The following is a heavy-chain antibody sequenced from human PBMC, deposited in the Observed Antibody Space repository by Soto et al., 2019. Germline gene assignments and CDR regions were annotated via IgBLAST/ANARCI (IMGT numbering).Heavy chain of an antibody. CDR3: TRHFDPYDDYIWGSYRYFDY. CDR2: IRSKANSYAT. CDR1: GFTFSGSA. D-gene: IGHD3-16*02. V-gene: IGHV3-73*01. J-gene: IGHJ4*02. Sequence: GGSLRLSCAASGFTFSGSAMHWVRQASGKGLEWVGRIRSKANSYATAYAASVKGRFTISRDDSKNTAYLQMNSLKTEDTAVYYCTRHFDPYDDYIWGSYRYFDYWGQGTLVTVSS.